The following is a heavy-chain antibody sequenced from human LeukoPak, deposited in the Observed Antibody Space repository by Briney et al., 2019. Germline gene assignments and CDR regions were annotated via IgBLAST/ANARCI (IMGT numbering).Heavy chain of an antibody. J-gene: IGHJ4*02. CDR2: ISASGAST. D-gene: IGHD3-22*01. Sequence: GGSLRLSCAASGFTFRNYAMSWVRQAPGKGLEWVLTISASGASTGYADSVKGRFTISRDNSKNTLYLQMNSLRAEDTAVYYCTKDDGYYDSSGSFLFDSWGQGTPVTVSS. CDR3: TKDDGYYDSSGSFLFDS. V-gene: IGHV3-23*01. CDR1: GFTFRNYA.